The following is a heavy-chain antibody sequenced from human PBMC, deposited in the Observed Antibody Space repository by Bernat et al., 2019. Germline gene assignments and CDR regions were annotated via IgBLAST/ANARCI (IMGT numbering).Heavy chain of an antibody. CDR1: GASFSGNY. CDR3: ARGANILTGYYFL. V-gene: IGHV4-34*01. Sequence: QVQLQQWGAGLLKPSETLSLTCAVYGASFSGNYWTWIRQPPGKGLEWVGQINPSGSTNYNPSLKSRVTISVDTSKNHLSLNLTSVTAADPAVYYCARGANILTGYYFLWGQGTLVTVSS. CDR2: INPSGST. J-gene: IGHJ4*02. D-gene: IGHD3-9*01.